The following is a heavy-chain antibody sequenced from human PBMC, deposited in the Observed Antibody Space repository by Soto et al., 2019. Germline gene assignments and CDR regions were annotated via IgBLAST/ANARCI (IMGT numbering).Heavy chain of an antibody. V-gene: IGHV5-51*01. Sequence: PGESLKISCKGSGYSFTSYWIGWVRQMPGKGLEWMGIIYPGDSGTRYSPSFQGQVTISADKSISTAYLQWSSLKASDTAMYYCARPHYDSSGYSRWAFDIWGQGTMVTVSS. CDR2: IYPGDSGT. D-gene: IGHD3-22*01. J-gene: IGHJ3*02. CDR1: GYSFTSYW. CDR3: ARPHYDSSGYSRWAFDI.